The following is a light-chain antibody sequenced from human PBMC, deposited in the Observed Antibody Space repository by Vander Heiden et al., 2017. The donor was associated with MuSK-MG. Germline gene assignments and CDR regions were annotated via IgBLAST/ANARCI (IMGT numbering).Light chain of an antibody. CDR3: AQYMGSGNVV. CDR1: SGSVSTSYY. CDR2: STN. V-gene: IGLV8-61*01. Sequence: QTVVTQEPSFSVSPGGTVTLTCGLSSGSVSTSYYPSWYQQTPGQAPRTLIYSTNTRSSGVPDRFSGSILGNTAAPTITGAQADDDSYYYCAQYMGSGNVVFGGGTKLTVL. J-gene: IGLJ2*01.